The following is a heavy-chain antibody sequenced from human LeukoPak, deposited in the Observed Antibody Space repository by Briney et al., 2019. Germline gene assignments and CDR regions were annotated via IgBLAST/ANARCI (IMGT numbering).Heavy chain of an antibody. J-gene: IGHJ3*02. CDR3: ARSGPAAGRPDAFDI. Sequence: PSETLSLTCTLSGGSVSSSSFYWGWIRQPPGKGPECIGTIYYSGITYYSSSLKSRVTISVDTSKNQFSLKLSSVTAADTAVYFCARSGPAAGRPDAFDIWGQGTLVTVSS. V-gene: IGHV4-39*07. CDR2: IYYSGIT. D-gene: IGHD2-2*01. CDR1: GGSVSSSSFY.